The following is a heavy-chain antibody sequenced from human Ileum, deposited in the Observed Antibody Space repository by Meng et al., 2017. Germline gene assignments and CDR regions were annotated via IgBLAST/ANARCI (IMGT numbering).Heavy chain of an antibody. J-gene: IGHJ4*02. CDR3: ARDQIGDYVWDY. V-gene: IGHV1-18*01. Sequence: QVQLVQSGAEVKKPGASVKVPCKASGYTFTSTNYGISWMRQPPGQGLEWMGWVSTYNDDTNHVQKFQDRVTMTTDTSTSTVYMELRSLRSDDTAVYYCARDQIGDYVWDYWGQGTLVTVSS. CDR1: GYTFTSTNYG. D-gene: IGHD4-17*01. CDR2: VSTYNDDT.